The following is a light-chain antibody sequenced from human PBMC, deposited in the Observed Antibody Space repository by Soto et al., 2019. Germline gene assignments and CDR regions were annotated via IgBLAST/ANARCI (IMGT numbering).Light chain of an antibody. CDR1: QYINTR. CDR3: HQRQSWPRT. Sequence: EIVLTQSPATLSSFPGDRGTLSCRASQYINTRLAWYQHRPGQAPRVVIYQTSIRAAGIPARFSASGSGTDFTLTISDVQPEDFALYYCHQRQSWPRTFGQGTKVDIK. V-gene: IGKV3-11*01. J-gene: IGKJ1*01. CDR2: QTS.